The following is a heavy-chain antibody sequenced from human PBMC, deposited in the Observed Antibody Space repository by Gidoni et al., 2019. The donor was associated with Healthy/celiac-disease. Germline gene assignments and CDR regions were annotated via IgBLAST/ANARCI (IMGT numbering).Heavy chain of an antibody. V-gene: IGHV3-49*05. CDR1: GFAFGDYA. J-gene: IGHJ4*02. D-gene: IGHD3-22*01. CDR2: MRSKAYGGTT. Sequence: EVQLVESGGGLVKPGRSLRLSCTASGFAFGDYAMSWFRQAPGKGLGWVGFMRSKAYGGTTEYAASGKGRITISRDYSKSIAYLQMNSLKTEDTAVYYCTRDTPLTYYYDSSGYDYWGQGTLVTVSS. CDR3: TRDTPLTYYYDSSGYDY.